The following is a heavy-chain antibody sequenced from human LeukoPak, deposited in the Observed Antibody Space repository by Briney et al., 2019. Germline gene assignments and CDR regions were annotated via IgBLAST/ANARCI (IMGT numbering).Heavy chain of an antibody. CDR3: ARGYDILTGDPFDY. J-gene: IGHJ4*02. D-gene: IGHD3-9*01. V-gene: IGHV4-34*01. CDR1: GGSFSGYY. CDR2: INHSGST. Sequence: SETLSLTCAVYGGSFSGYYWSWIRQPPGKGLEWIGEINHSGSTNYNPSLKSRVTISVDTPKNQFSLKLSSVTAADTAVYYCARGYDILTGDPFDYWGQGTLVTVSS.